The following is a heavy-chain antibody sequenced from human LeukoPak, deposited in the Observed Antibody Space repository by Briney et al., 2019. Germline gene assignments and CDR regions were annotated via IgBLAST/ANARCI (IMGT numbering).Heavy chain of an antibody. D-gene: IGHD1-26*01. CDR3: ARWPRIVGATFPLDY. J-gene: IGHJ4*02. CDR1: GYTFTGYY. Sequence: GASVKVSCKASGYTFTGYYMHWVRQAPGQGLEWMGWINPNSGGTNYAQKFQGRVTMTRDTSISTAYTELSRLRSDDTAVYYCARWPRIVGATFPLDYWGQGTLVTVSS. V-gene: IGHV1-2*02. CDR2: INPNSGGT.